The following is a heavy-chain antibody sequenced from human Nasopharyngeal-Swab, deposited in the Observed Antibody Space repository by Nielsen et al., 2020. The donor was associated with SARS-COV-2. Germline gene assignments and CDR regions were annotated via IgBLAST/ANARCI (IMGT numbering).Heavy chain of an antibody. V-gene: IGHV4-34*01. CDR3: ARSRYTSSWYGVRNWFDP. D-gene: IGHD6-13*01. J-gene: IGHJ5*02. CDR1: GGSFSGYY. Sequence: SETLSLTCAVYGGSFSGYYWNWIRQPPGKGLEWIGEINHSGSTNYNPSRKSRVTISLDTSKNQFSLKLSSVTAADTAVYYCARSRYTSSWYGVRNWFDPWGQGTLVTVSS. CDR2: INHSGST.